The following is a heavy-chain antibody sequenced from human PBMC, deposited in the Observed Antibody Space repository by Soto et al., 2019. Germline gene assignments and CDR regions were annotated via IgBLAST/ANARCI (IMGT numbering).Heavy chain of an antibody. V-gene: IGHV3-23*01. CDR1: GVGLSTYA. CDR2: ISGNSGKT. J-gene: IGHJ4*02. CDR3: ALPTCGGDWYSPVGY. D-gene: IGHD2-21*02. Sequence: EVQLLESGGGFVQPGGSLRLSCTASGVGLSTYAISWVRQAPGKGLEWVSVISGNSGKTDYADSVKGRFSICRDKSENTVYLQMNRLGAVDTAVYYCALPTCGGDWYSPVGYWGQGTLVTVAS.